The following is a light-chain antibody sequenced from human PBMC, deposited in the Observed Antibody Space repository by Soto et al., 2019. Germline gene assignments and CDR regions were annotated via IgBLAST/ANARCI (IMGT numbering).Light chain of an antibody. CDR3: QHYNDYSRI. J-gene: IGKJ1*01. V-gene: IGKV1-5*03. CDR1: QSISSW. CDR2: MAS. Sequence: DIQMTQSPSTLSASIGDRVTITCRASQSISSWSAWYQQKPGKAPKLLIYMASNLQSGVPSRFSGSGSGTEFTLTISSLQPDDFATYYCQHYNDYSRIFGQGTKVEIK.